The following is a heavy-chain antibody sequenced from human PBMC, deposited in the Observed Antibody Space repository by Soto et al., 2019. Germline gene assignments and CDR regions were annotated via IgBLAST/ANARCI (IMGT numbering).Heavy chain of an antibody. V-gene: IGHV3-23*01. D-gene: IGHD2-21*01. CDR3: AKDPAYDDGYFDS. Sequence: EVQLLESGGDLVQPGGSLRLSCAASGFTFSSYAMNWVRQAPGNGLEWVSTIRTSVGDTYYAASVKGRFTFSRDNSKRPVCLHLNSLRAEDTAIYYGAKDPAYDDGYFDSWGKETPVTVSS. CDR2: IRTSVGDT. J-gene: IGHJ4*02. CDR1: GFTFSSYA.